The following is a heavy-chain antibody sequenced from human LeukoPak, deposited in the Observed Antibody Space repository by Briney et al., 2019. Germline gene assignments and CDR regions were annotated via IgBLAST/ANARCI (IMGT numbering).Heavy chain of an antibody. CDR3: ARPIETNYYSGMGY. CDR1: GYSFSTYW. CDR2: IYPGDSDT. Sequence: GESLKISCKASGYSFSTYWIAWVRQMPGKGLEWMGIIYPGDSDTRYSPSFRGQVTISADKSISTAYLQWSSLKASDTAVYYCARPIETNYYSGMGYWGQGTLVTVSS. J-gene: IGHJ4*02. V-gene: IGHV5-51*01. D-gene: IGHD3-22*01.